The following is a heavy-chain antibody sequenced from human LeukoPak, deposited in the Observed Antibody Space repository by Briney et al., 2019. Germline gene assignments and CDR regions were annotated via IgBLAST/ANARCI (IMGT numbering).Heavy chain of an antibody. CDR2: INNSGST. CDR1: GGSFSGYY. D-gene: IGHD6-6*01. Sequence: PSETLSLTCAVYGGSFSGYYWSWIRQPPGKGLEWMGEINNSGSTNHNPSLKSRVTISVDTCKNQFSLKLSSVTAADTAVYFCASDWGVEARPRYMDVWGKGTTVTVSS. V-gene: IGHV4-34*01. CDR3: ASDWGVEARPRYMDV. J-gene: IGHJ6*03.